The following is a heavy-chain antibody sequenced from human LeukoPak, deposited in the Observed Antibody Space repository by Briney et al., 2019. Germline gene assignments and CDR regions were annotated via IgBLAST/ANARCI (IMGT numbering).Heavy chain of an antibody. Sequence: GGSLRLSCAASGFTFSSYEMNWVRQAPGKGLEWVSGIGGGGSRTYYADSVKGRFTISRDNSKNTLYLQMNSLRAEDTAVYYCARRAGAYSHPYDYWGQGTLVTVSS. CDR1: GFTFSSYE. J-gene: IGHJ4*02. V-gene: IGHV3-23*01. CDR3: ARRAGAYSHPYDY. D-gene: IGHD4/OR15-4a*01. CDR2: IGGGGSRT.